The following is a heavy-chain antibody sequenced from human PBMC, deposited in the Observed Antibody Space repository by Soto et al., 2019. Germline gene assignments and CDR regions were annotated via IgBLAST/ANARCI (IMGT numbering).Heavy chain of an antibody. J-gene: IGHJ5*02. V-gene: IGHV1-69*13. CDR2: IIPIFGTA. Sequence: ASVKVSCKASGGTFSSYAISWVRQAPGQGLEWMGGIIPIFGTANYAQKLQGRVTITADESTSTAYMELSSLRSEDTAVYYCARAHAYYYGSGSYNYEDNWFDPWGQGTLVTVSS. D-gene: IGHD3-10*01. CDR3: ARAHAYYYGSGSYNYEDNWFDP. CDR1: GGTFSSYA.